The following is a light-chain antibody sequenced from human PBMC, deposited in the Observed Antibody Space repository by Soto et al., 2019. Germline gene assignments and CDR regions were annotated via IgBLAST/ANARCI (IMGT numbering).Light chain of an antibody. V-gene: IGKV3-20*01. CDR3: QQYGSSPWA. J-gene: IGKJ2*01. CDR1: QSVSSSY. CDR2: GAS. Sequence: EIVLTQSPGTLSLSPGERATLSCRASQSVSSSYLAWYQQKPGQAPRLLIYGASSRATGIPDRFSGSGSGTDLPLTISRLEPEDFAVYYCQQYGSSPWAFGQGTKLEIK.